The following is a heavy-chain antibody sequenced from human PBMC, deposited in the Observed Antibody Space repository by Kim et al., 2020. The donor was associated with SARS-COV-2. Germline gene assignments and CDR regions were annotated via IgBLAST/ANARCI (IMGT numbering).Heavy chain of an antibody. CDR1: GFTFSRYS. CDR3: AREKQAAAPSDV. D-gene: IGHD6-13*01. CDR2: ISSSSSYI. V-gene: IGHV3-21*01. J-gene: IGHJ6*02. Sequence: GGSLRLSCAASGFTFSRYSMNWVRQAPGKGLEWVSSISSSSSYIYYADSVKGRFTISRDNAKNSLYLQMNSLRAEDTAVYYCAREKQAAAPSDVWGQGTTVTVSS.